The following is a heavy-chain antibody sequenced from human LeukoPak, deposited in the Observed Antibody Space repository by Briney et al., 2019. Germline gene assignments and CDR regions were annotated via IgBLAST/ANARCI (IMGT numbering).Heavy chain of an antibody. J-gene: IGHJ4*02. CDR2: IYSGGST. CDR1: GFTVSSNY. CDR3: ARVVTMVRGVIGGFDY. V-gene: IGHV3-53*01. Sequence: GGSLRLSCAASGFTVSSNYMSWVRQAPGKGLEWVSVIYSGGSTYYADSVKGRFTISRDNFKNTLYLQMNSLRAEDTAVYYCARVVTMVRGVIGGFDYWGQGTLVTVSS. D-gene: IGHD3-10*01.